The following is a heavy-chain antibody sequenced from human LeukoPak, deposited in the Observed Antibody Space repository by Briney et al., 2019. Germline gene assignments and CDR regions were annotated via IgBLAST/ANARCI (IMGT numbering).Heavy chain of an antibody. CDR2: ISFDGSNK. D-gene: IGHD6-19*01. CDR3: ARSSSGWYGDFDY. Sequence: GGSLRLSCAASGFTFSSYTMHWVRQAPGKGLEWVAVISFDGSNKYYADSVKGRFTISRDNSKNTLYLQMNSLRVEDTAVYYCARSSSGWYGDFDYWGQGTLVTVSS. V-gene: IGHV3-30-3*01. J-gene: IGHJ4*02. CDR1: GFTFSSYT.